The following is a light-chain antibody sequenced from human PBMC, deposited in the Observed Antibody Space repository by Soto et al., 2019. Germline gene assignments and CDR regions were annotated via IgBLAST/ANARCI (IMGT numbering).Light chain of an antibody. Sequence: QSALTQPPSVSGSPGQSVAISCTGTSSDVGSYNRVAWYQQPPGTAPKLIIYDVTNRPSGVPDRFSGSKSGNTASLTISWLQAEDEADYYCNSFTTSSTYVFGTGTKLTVL. CDR3: NSFTTSSTYV. CDR2: DVT. V-gene: IGLV2-18*02. J-gene: IGLJ1*01. CDR1: SSDVGSYNR.